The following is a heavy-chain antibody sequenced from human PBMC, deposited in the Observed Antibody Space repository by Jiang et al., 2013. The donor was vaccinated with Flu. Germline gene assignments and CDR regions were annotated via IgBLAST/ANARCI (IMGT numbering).Heavy chain of an antibody. Sequence: PGLVKPSETLSLTCTVSGGSISSSSYYWGWIRQPPGKGLEWIGSIYYSGSTYYNPSLKSRVTISVDTSKNQFSLKLSSVTAADTAVYYCARQLVVVPAAIFFGFDPWGQGTLVTVSS. CDR2: IYYSGST. CDR1: GGSISSSSYY. V-gene: IGHV4-39*01. J-gene: IGHJ5*02. D-gene: IGHD2-2*01. CDR3: ARQLVVVPAAIFFGFDP.